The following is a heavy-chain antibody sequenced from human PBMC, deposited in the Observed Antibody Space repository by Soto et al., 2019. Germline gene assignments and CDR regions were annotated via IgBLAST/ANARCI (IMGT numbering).Heavy chain of an antibody. V-gene: IGHV4-31*03. J-gene: IGHJ4*02. D-gene: IGHD2-15*01. CDR2: IYYSGST. CDR3: ARGGGCSGGSCYSPRVNYFDY. CDR1: GGSISSGGYY. Sequence: TSETLSLTCTVSGGSISSGGYYWSWIRQHPGKGLEWIGYIYYSGSTYYNPSLKSRVTISVDTSKNQFSLKLSSVTAADTAVYYCARGGGCSGGSCYSPRVNYFDYWGQGTLVTVSS.